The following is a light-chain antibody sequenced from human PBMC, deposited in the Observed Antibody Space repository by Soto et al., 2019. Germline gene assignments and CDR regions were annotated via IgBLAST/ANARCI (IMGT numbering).Light chain of an antibody. V-gene: IGLV1-44*01. CDR3: AAWDVSLVV. CDR2: SDN. Sequence: QSARTQPPSASGTPGQRVTIFCSGSSSNIGTNTVIWYQQLPGAAPKLLIYSDNQRPSGVPDRFSGSKSGTSASLAISGLQSEDEADYYCAAWDVSLVVFGGGTKVTVL. J-gene: IGLJ2*01. CDR1: SSNIGTNT.